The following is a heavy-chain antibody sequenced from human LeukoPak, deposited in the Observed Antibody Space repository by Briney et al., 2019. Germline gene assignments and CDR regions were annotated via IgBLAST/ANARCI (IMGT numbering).Heavy chain of an antibody. J-gene: IGHJ4*02. Sequence: GASLTLSCAASGFTFSNAAMSWVRQAPGKGLERVSTISGNGASTFYADSVKGRFTISRDNSKNTLYLQMNSLRAEDTAVYFCTHKTGFDYWGQGTLVTVSS. CDR2: ISGNGAST. CDR1: GFTFSNAA. V-gene: IGHV3-23*01. CDR3: THKTGFDY.